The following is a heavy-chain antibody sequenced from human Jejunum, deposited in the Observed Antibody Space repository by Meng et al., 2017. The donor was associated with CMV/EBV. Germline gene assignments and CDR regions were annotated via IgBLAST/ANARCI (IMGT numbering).Heavy chain of an antibody. CDR2: ISYSGST. D-gene: IGHD2-2*01. CDR1: ISRYF. J-gene: IGHJ6*02. V-gene: IGHV4-59*01. Sequence: ISRYFWSWIRQPPGKGLEWIGHISYSGSTNYNPSLKSRVTMSVDTSRNQFSVRLSSVTAADTAVYYCARDRTVYADSRYYYYSVDVWGQGSTVTVSS. CDR3: ARDRTVYADSRYYYYSVDV.